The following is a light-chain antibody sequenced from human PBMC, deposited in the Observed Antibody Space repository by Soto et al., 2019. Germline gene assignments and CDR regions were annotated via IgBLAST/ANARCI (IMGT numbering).Light chain of an antibody. CDR1: SSDVGGYNY. J-gene: IGLJ1*01. V-gene: IGLV2-8*01. CDR3: SSYAGSNNQV. Sequence: QSALTQPPSASGSPGQSVTISCTGTSSDVGGYNYVSWYQQHPGRAPQLMIYEVSKRPSGVPDRFAGSKSGNTASLTVSGLQTEDEADYYCSSYAGSNNQVFGTGTKVTVL. CDR2: EVS.